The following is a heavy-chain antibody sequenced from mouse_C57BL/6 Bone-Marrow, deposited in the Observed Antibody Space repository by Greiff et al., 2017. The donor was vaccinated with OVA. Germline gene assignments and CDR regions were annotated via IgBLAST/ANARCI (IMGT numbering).Heavy chain of an antibody. CDR3: ARAPLYDGYYFDY. D-gene: IGHD2-3*01. J-gene: IGHJ2*01. V-gene: IGHV1-19*01. Sequence: VQLQQSGPVLVKPGASVKMSCKASGYTFTDYYMNWVKQSHGKSLEWIGVINPYNGGTSYNQKFKGKATLTVDKSSSTAYMELNSLTSEDSAVYYCARAPLYDGYYFDYWGQGTTLTVSS. CDR1: GYTFTDYY. CDR2: INPYNGGT.